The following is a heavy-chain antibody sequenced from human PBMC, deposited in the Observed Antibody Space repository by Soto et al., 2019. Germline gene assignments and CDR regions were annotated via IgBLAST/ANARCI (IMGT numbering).Heavy chain of an antibody. D-gene: IGHD1-1*01. CDR2: IYYSGST. CDR1: GGSISSSSYY. Sequence: SETLSLTCTVSGGSISSSSYYWGWIRQPPGKGLEWIGYIYYSGSTNYNPSLKSRVTISVDTSKNQFSLKLSSVTAADTAVYYCARDRGTGTTIIGPYYYYYYMDVWGKGTTVTVSS. CDR3: ARDRGTGTTIIGPYYYYYYMDV. J-gene: IGHJ6*03. V-gene: IGHV4-61*01.